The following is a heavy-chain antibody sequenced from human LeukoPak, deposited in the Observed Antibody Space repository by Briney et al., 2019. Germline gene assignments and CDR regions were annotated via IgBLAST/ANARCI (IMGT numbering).Heavy chain of an antibody. Sequence: GGSLRLXCAASGFTFSSYEMNWVRQAPGKGLEWVSYISSSGSTIYYADSVKGRFTISRVNAKNSLYLQMNSLRAEDTAVYYCARVHSATIAAAGFDYWGQGTLVTVSS. CDR3: ARVHSATIAAAGFDY. CDR1: GFTFSSYE. CDR2: ISSSGSTI. V-gene: IGHV3-48*03. D-gene: IGHD6-13*01. J-gene: IGHJ4*02.